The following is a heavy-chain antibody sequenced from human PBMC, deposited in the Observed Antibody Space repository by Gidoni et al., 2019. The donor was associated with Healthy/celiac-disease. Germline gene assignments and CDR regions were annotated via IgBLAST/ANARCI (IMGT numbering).Heavy chain of an antibody. CDR1: GLTFDDYT. V-gene: IGHV3-43*01. CDR2: ISWDGGST. Sequence: EVQLVESGGVVVQTGGSLRLYGAASGLTFDDYTMNWVRQAPGKGLEWVSLISWDGGSTYYADSVKGLFTISRDNSKNSLYLQMNSLRTEDTALYYCAKDKTRPYDSSGYSPFFDYWGQGTLVTVSS. D-gene: IGHD3-22*01. CDR3: AKDKTRPYDSSGYSPFFDY. J-gene: IGHJ4*02.